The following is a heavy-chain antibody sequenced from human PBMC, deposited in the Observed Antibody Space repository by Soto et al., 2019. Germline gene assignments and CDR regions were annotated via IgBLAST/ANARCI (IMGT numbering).Heavy chain of an antibody. V-gene: IGHV4-31*03. CDR2: IYYSGST. J-gene: IGHJ6*03. Sequence: PSETLSLTCTVSGGSISSGGYYWSWIRQHPGKGLEWIGYIYYSGSTYYNPSLKSRVTISVDTSKNQFSLKLSSVTAADTAVYYCARGIGAIFGVVNYYYYYMDGWGKGNTVTFSS. D-gene: IGHD3-3*01. CDR3: ARGIGAIFGVVNYYYYYMDG. CDR1: GGSISSGGYY.